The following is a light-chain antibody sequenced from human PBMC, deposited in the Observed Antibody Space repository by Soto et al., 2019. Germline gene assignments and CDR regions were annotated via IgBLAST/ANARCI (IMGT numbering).Light chain of an antibody. J-gene: IGLJ2*01. V-gene: IGLV2-23*01. CDR1: SSDLGSYNL. Sequence: QSALTQPASVSGSPGQSITISCTGTSSDLGSYNLVSWYQQHPGKPPKLLIYGGSKRPSGVSDRFSGSKSGNMASLTISGLQAEDEADYYCCSFAGSDTVIFGGGTKLTVL. CDR3: CSFAGSDTVI. CDR2: GGS.